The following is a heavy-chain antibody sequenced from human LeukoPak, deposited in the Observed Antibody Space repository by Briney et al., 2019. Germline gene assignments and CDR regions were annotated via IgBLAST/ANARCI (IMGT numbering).Heavy chain of an antibody. Sequence: GESLNISCKGSGYDFTNYWIAWVRQMPGKGLEWMGFVYPDDSETRSSPSFEGQVTFSADKSINPAYLQWSALRDSDTAMFYCARVTTVVSTNVMGVPATDYFDYWGQGTLVSVFS. D-gene: IGHD4-23*01. CDR2: VYPDDSET. J-gene: IGHJ4*02. CDR3: ARVTTVVSTNVMGVPATDYFDY. CDR1: GYDFTNYW. V-gene: IGHV5-51*01.